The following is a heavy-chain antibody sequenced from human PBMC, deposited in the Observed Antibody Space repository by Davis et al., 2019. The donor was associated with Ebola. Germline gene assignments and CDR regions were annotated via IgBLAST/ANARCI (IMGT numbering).Heavy chain of an antibody. CDR1: GFTFSSYA. CDR2: IGGSGAGT. J-gene: IGHJ6*02. Sequence: GESLKISCAASGFTFSSYAMSWVRQAPGMGLEWVSTIGGSGAGTYYAESVKGRSTISRDNSKNTLYLQMNSLRAEDTAVYYCVKDLAAGSDSVGMDVWGQGTTVTVSS. D-gene: IGHD6-13*01. V-gene: IGHV3-23*01. CDR3: VKDLAAGSDSVGMDV.